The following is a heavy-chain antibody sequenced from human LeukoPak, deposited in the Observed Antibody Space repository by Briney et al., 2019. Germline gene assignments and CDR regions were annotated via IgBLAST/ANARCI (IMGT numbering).Heavy chain of an antibody. CDR2: IYYSGST. Sequence: SQTLSLTCTVSGGSISSGGYYWSWIRQHPGKGLEWIGYIYYSGSTYYNPSLKSRVTISVDTSKNQFSLKPSSVTAADTAVYYCARERASSTFDYWGQGTLVTVSS. V-gene: IGHV4-31*03. CDR1: GGSISSGGYY. CDR3: ARERASSTFDY. J-gene: IGHJ4*02.